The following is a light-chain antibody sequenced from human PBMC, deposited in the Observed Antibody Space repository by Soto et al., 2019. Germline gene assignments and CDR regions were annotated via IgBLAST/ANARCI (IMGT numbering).Light chain of an antibody. CDR1: SSDVGSYNL. J-gene: IGLJ2*01. Sequence: QAVVTQPASVSGSPGQSITISCTGTSSDVGSYNLVSWYQLHPGKAPKLIIYEATKRPAGVSNRFSGSKSDNTASLRISGLQSEDEADYYCCSYAGSSIVVFGGGTKVTVL. V-gene: IGLV2-23*01. CDR2: EAT. CDR3: CSYAGSSIVV.